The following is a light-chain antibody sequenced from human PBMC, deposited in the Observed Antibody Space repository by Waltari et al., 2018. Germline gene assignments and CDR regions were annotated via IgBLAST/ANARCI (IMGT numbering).Light chain of an antibody. CDR2: DDS. CDR3: QVWDDSSDHWV. J-gene: IGLJ3*02. V-gene: IGLV3-21*02. CDR1: LPGVTT. Sequence: SFVLTQQPSLSVTPGHAARTTCGGTLPGVTTVLWYQQNPGQALRVVISDDSDRSSGIPGRLSGSNSGNTATLTISRAEAGDEADYYCQVWDDSSDHWVFGGGTKLTVL.